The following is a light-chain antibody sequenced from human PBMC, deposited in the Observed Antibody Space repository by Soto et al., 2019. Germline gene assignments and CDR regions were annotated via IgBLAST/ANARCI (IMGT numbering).Light chain of an antibody. CDR1: QSVSTY. CDR2: DAS. J-gene: IGKJ4*01. Sequence: EIVLTQSPATLSLSPGERVTLSCRASQSVSTYLAWYQQKPGQAPRLLIYDASNRATGIPARFSGSGSGTDFTLTISSLEPEAFAVYYCQQRSDWPPGTFGGGTKVEIK. CDR3: QQRSDWPPGT. V-gene: IGKV3-11*01.